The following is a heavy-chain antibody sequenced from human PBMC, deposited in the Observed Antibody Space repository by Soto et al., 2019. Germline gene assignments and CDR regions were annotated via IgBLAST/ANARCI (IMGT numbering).Heavy chain of an antibody. D-gene: IGHD2-15*01. Sequence: GGSLRLSCAASGFTFSSYAMSWVRQAPGKGLEWVSAISGSSSTIYYADSVKGRFTISRDNAKNSLYLQMNSLRDEDTAVYYCARDGRKTFDIWGQGTMVTVSS. CDR3: ARDGRKTFDI. V-gene: IGHV3-48*02. CDR2: ISGSSSTI. J-gene: IGHJ3*02. CDR1: GFTFSSYA.